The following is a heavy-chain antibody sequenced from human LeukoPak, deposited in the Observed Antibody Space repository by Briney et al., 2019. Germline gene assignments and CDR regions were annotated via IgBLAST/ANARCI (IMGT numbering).Heavy chain of an antibody. CDR1: GYTITGYY. V-gene: IGHV1-2*02. CDR3: ARDDGFCRGVACYGKFDY. CDR2: INPNSGGT. D-gene: IGHD2-15*01. Sequence: ASVKVSCKASGYTITGYYLHWVRQAPGQGLEWMGWINPNSGGTNYAQKFQGRVTMTRDTSISTAYMELSRLTSDDTAVYYCARDDGFCRGVACYGKFDYWGQGTLVTVSS. J-gene: IGHJ4*02.